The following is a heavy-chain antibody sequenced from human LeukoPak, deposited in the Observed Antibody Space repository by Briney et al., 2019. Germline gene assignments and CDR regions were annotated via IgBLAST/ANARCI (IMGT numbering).Heavy chain of an antibody. J-gene: IGHJ3*02. CDR2: IYYSGST. Sequence: SQTLSLTCTVSGGSLTSGDYYWSWIRQHPGKGLEWIGYIYYSGSTYYNPSLKSRVTISVDTSKNQFSLKLSSVTAADTAVYYCARDRDRGYGGNSEEAFDIWGQGTMVTVSS. CDR1: GGSLTSGDYY. V-gene: IGHV4-31*03. D-gene: IGHD4-23*01. CDR3: ARDRDRGYGGNSEEAFDI.